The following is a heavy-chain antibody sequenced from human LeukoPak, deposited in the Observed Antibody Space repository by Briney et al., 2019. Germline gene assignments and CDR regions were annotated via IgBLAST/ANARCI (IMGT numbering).Heavy chain of an antibody. D-gene: IGHD6-19*01. Sequence: ASVKVSCKASGYTFTSYGISWVRQAPGQGLEWTGWISAYNGNTNYAQKLQGRVTMTTDTSTSTAYMELRSLRSEDTAVYYCARERYISGWYSFDYWGQGTLVTVSS. J-gene: IGHJ4*02. CDR1: GYTFTSYG. V-gene: IGHV1-18*01. CDR2: ISAYNGNT. CDR3: ARERYISGWYSFDY.